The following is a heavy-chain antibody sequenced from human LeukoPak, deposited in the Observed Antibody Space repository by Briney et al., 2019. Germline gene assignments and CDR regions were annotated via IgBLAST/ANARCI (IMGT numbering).Heavy chain of an antibody. CDR2: IYYSGST. CDR3: ARHHTTKPYYFDY. V-gene: IGHV4-59*01. J-gene: IGHJ4*02. D-gene: IGHD4-11*01. Sequence: PSETLSLTCTVSGGSISSYYWSWIRQPPGKGLEWIGYIYYSGSTNYNPSLKSRVTISVDTSKNQFSLKLSSVTAADTAVYYCARHHTTKPYYFDYWGQGTLVTVSS. CDR1: GGSISSYY.